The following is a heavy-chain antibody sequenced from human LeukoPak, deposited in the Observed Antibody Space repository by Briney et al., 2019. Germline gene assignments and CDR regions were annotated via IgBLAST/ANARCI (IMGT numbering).Heavy chain of an antibody. CDR1: GGAISSYY. J-gene: IGHJ4*02. CDR2: IYTSGST. V-gene: IGHV4-4*07. CDR3: ARGGRTTVTLDY. Sequence: PSETLSLTCTVSGGAISSYYWSWIRQPAGKGLEWFGRIYTSGSTNYNPSLKSRVTISVDKSKNQFSLKLSSVTAADTAVYYCARGGRTTVTLDYWGQGTLVTVSS. D-gene: IGHD4-17*01.